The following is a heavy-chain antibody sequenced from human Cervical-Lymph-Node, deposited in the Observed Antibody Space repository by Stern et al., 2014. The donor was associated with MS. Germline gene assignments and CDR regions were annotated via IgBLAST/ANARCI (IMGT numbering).Heavy chain of an antibody. D-gene: IGHD5-12*01. J-gene: IGHJ5*02. CDR3: AKASSGGYDFRLAET. CDR1: GFAFSDYG. Sequence: VQLEESGGGVVQPGRSLRLSCAASGFAFSDYGMHWVRQAPGQGLEWGAVISFDGRDKFYADSVKGRCTISRDNSQNTLHLQVNSLRTEDTALYYCAKASSGGYDFRLAETWGQGTLVIVSS. CDR2: ISFDGRDK. V-gene: IGHV3-30*18.